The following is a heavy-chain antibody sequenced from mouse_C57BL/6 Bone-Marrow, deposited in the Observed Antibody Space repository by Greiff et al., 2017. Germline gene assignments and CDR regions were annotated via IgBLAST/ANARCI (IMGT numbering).Heavy chain of an antibody. D-gene: IGHD2-3*01. CDR1: GYTFTDYN. Sequence: EVQLQESGPELVKPGASVKMSCKASGYTFTDYNMHWVKQSHGKSLEWIGNINPNNGGTSYNQKFKGKAPLTVNKSSSTAYMELRSLTSEDSAVYYCARLGLLPLYYFDYWGQGTTLTVSS. J-gene: IGHJ2*01. CDR2: INPNNGGT. V-gene: IGHV1-22*01. CDR3: ARLGLLPLYYFDY.